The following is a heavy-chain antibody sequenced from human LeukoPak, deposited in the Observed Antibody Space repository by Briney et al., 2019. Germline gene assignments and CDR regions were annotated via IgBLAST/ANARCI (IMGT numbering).Heavy chain of an antibody. CDR2: ISGSGGST. J-gene: IGHJ4*02. CDR1: RFTFSNYG. V-gene: IGHV3-23*01. D-gene: IGHD2-21*01. CDR3: AKVLVIRGSIEY. Sequence: PGGSLRLSCAVARFTFSNYGMSWVRQAPGKGLEWVSGISGSGGSTYYADSVKGRFTFFGDNSRNTLYLQMNSLRAEDTAVYYCAKVLVIRGSIEYWGQGTLVTVSS.